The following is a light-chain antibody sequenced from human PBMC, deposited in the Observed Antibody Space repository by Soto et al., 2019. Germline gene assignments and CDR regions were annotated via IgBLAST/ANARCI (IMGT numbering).Light chain of an antibody. V-gene: IGKV1-39*01. J-gene: IGKJ4*01. CDR2: GAS. CDR3: QQSYITPRT. CDR1: QSISSY. Sequence: DIQMTQSPSSLSASVGDRVTITCRASQSISSYLNWYQQRPGKAPKLLIYGASSLQSGVPSRFSGSGSGTDFTLTISSLQPEDFAIYYCQQSYITPRTFGGGTKVEIK.